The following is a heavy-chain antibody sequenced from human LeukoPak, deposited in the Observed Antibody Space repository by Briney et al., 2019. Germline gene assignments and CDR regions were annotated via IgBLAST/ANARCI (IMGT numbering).Heavy chain of an antibody. J-gene: IGHJ4*02. V-gene: IGHV3-30*18. CDR2: ISYDGSNK. CDR1: GFTFSSYG. CDR3: AKDPLTTGEALGYCSGGSCYSDY. Sequence: GRSLRLSCAASGFTFSSYGMHWVRQAPGKGLEWVAVISYDGSNKYYADSVKGRFTISRDNSKNTLYLQMNSLRAEDTAVYYCAKDPLTTGEALGYCSGGSCYSDYWGQGTLVTVSS. D-gene: IGHD2-15*01.